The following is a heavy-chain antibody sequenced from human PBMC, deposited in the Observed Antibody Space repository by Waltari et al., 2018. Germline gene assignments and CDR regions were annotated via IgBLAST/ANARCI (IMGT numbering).Heavy chain of an antibody. CDR2: IKSEVAGGTT. CDR3: TKDKPFTGGGVIVY. CDR1: GFTFSHAW. J-gene: IGHJ4*02. D-gene: IGHD3-16*02. Sequence: EVQLVESGGGLVKPGGSLRLSCAASGFTFSHAWMTWVRQAPGKGLEVVGRIKSEVAGGTTDYAAPVKGRFTISRDDSKNTVYLQMNSLKTEDTAVYFCTKDKPFTGGGVIVYWGQGTPVTVSS. V-gene: IGHV3-15*01.